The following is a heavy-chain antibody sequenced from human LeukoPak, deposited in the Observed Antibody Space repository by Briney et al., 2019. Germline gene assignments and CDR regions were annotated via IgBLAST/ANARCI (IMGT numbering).Heavy chain of an antibody. V-gene: IGHV4-39*01. D-gene: IGHD3-10*01. J-gene: IGHJ4*02. CDR1: GGSISSSSYY. CDR3: ASAPDYYGSGSYDY. Sequence: SETLSLTCTVSGGSISSSSYYWGWIRQPPGKGLEWIGSIYYSGSTYYNPSLKSRVTISVDTSKNQFSLKLSSVTAADTAVYYCASAPDYYGSGSYDYWGQGTLVTVSS. CDR2: IYYSGST.